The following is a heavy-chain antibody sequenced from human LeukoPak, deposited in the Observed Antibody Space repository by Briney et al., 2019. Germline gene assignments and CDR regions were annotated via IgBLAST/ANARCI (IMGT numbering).Heavy chain of an antibody. CDR2: IWYDGSNT. J-gene: IGHJ4*02. CDR1: GFTVSSYG. CDR3: ARDRSTTHFDY. D-gene: IGHD5/OR15-5a*01. Sequence: GGSLRLSCAASGFTVSSYGMHWVRQAPGKGLEWVAMIWYDGSNTYYADSEKGRFTISGDNSKNTLFLQMDSLRAEDTAVYYCARDRSTTHFDYWGQGTLVTVSS. V-gene: IGHV3-33*01.